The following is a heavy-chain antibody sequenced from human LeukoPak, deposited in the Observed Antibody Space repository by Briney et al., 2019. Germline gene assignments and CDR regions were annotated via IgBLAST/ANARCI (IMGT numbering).Heavy chain of an antibody. CDR2: IYYSGST. D-gene: IGHD2-2*01. Sequence: SETLSLTCTVSGGSISSSSYYWGWIRQPPGKGLEWIGSIYYSGSTYYNPSLKSRVTISVDTSKNQFSLKLSSVTAADTAVYYCARSKPAAGPPPHFDYWGQGTLVTVSS. V-gene: IGHV4-39*01. CDR1: GGSISSSSYY. CDR3: ARSKPAAGPPPHFDY. J-gene: IGHJ4*02.